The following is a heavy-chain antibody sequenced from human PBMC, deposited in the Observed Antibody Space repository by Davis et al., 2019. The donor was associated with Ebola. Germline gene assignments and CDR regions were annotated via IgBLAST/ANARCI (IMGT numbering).Heavy chain of an antibody. J-gene: IGHJ6*04. Sequence: ASVKVSCKASAAIFTNYAINWVRQATGQGLEWMGWMNPNSGNTGYAQKFQGRVTMTRNTSISTAYMELSSLRPEDTAVYYCARKYGPYYYYYGMDVWGKGTTVTVSS. CDR3: ARKYGPYYYYYGMDV. CDR1: AAIFTNYA. D-gene: IGHD3-16*01. CDR2: MNPNSGNT. V-gene: IGHV1-8*02.